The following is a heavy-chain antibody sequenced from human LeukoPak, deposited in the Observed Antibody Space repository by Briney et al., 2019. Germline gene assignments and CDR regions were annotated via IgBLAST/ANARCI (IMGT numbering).Heavy chain of an antibody. V-gene: IGHV3-30*04. Sequence: GRSLRLSCAASGFTFSSYAMHWVRQAPGKGLEGVAVISYDGSNKYYADSVKGRFTISRDNSKNTLYLQMNSLRAEDTAVYYCARDNSGSYSDFDYWGQGTLVTVSS. J-gene: IGHJ4*02. D-gene: IGHD1-26*01. CDR2: ISYDGSNK. CDR3: ARDNSGSYSDFDY. CDR1: GFTFSSYA.